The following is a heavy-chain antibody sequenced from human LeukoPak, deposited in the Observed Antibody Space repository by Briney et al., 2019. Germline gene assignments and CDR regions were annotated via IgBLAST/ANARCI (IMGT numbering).Heavy chain of an antibody. D-gene: IGHD4-17*01. CDR3: ARHLRSLDAFDI. Sequence: SVKVSCKASGGTFSSYAISWVRQAPGQGLEWMGRIIPILGIANYAQKFQGRVTITADKSTSTAYMELSSLRSEDTAVYYCARHLRSLDAFDIWGQGTMVTVSS. J-gene: IGHJ3*02. CDR1: GGTFSSYA. CDR2: IIPILGIA. V-gene: IGHV1-69*04.